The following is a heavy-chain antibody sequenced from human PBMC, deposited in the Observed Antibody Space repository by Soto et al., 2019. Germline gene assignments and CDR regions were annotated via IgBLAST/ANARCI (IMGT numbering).Heavy chain of an antibody. CDR2: ISGSGGST. V-gene: IGHV3-23*01. CDR1: GFTFSSYA. CDR3: AKDFYYDSSGYYSHFQH. D-gene: IGHD3-22*01. J-gene: IGHJ1*01. Sequence: GGSLRLSCAASGFTFSSYAMSWVRQAPGKGLEWVSAISGSGGSTYYADSVKGRFTISRDNSKNTLYLQMNSLRAEDTAVYYCAKDFYYDSSGYYSHFQHWGQGTLVTVSS.